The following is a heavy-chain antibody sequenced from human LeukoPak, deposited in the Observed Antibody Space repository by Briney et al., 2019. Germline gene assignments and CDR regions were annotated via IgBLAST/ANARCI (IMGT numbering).Heavy chain of an antibody. Sequence: GGSLRLSCVASGFTFSNYAMTWVRQAPGKGLEWVSVIGGSGGSTYNADSVKGRFSISRNNSKATLYLQINSLRAEDTAVYYCAKRSRSYISSCDCWGQGTLVTVSS. J-gene: IGHJ4*02. CDR3: AKRSRSYISSCDC. V-gene: IGHV3-23*01. CDR1: GFTFSNYA. CDR2: IGGSGGST. D-gene: IGHD6-13*01.